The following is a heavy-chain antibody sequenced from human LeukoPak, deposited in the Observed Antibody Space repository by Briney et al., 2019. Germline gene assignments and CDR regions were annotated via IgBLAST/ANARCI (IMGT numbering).Heavy chain of an antibody. CDR1: VDSSRIYY. Sequence: SETLSLTCTVSVDSSRIYYWSWFRQPPGKGREWLGYIHTSGITTYNPSLRGRVAISIATSKDQFSLRLSSANAADSAVYYCASHSGTWGYLDVWGQGALVTVSS. D-gene: IGHD3-22*01. V-gene: IGHV4-4*09. J-gene: IGHJ4*02. CDR3: ASHSGTWGYLDV. CDR2: IHTSGIT.